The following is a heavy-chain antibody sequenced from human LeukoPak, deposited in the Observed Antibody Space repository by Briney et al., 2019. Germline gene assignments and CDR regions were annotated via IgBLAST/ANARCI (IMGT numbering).Heavy chain of an antibody. CDR3: ARDRYYYGSGSYKIFDY. J-gene: IGHJ4*02. Sequence: SETLSLTCTVSGGSINSDYWSWIRQPPGKGLEWIGYMHYIGSTDYNPSLKSRVTISVHTSKHQFSVKLSSVTAADTAVYYCARDRYYYGSGSYKIFDYWGQGTLVTVSS. CDR2: MHYIGST. CDR1: GGSINSDY. V-gene: IGHV4-59*12. D-gene: IGHD3-10*01.